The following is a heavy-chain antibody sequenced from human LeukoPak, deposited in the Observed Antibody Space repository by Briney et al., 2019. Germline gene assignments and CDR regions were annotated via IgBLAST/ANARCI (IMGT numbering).Heavy chain of an antibody. Sequence: SETLSLTCTVSGDSISSSSYYWGWIRQPPGKGLEWTGSIYYSGNTYYNPSLKSRVTISVDTSKNQFSLKLSSVTAADTAVYYCARLPAYYYDSGGYSRFFDYWGQGTLVTVSS. CDR1: GDSISSSSYY. J-gene: IGHJ4*02. CDR2: IYYSGNT. D-gene: IGHD3-22*01. V-gene: IGHV4-39*01. CDR3: ARLPAYYYDSGGYSRFFDY.